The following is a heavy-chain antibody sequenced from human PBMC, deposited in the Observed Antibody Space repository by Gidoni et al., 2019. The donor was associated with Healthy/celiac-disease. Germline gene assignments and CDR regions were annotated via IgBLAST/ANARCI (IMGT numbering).Heavy chain of an antibody. D-gene: IGHD2-2*01. CDR2: IKQDGSEK. CDR1: GFTFSSYW. CDR3: ASSVVPAAYFDY. V-gene: IGHV3-7*01. J-gene: IGHJ4*02. Sequence: EVQLVEYGGGLVQPGGSLSLSCGASGFTFSSYWMSWVRQAPGKGLEWVANIKQDGSEKYYVDSVKGRFTISRDNAKNSLYLQMNSLRAEDTAVYYCASSVVPAAYFDYWGQGTLVTVSS.